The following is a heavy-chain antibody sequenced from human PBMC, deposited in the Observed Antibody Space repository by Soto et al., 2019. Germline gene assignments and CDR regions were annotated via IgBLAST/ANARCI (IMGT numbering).Heavy chain of an antibody. Sequence: QVQLVESGGGVVQPGRSLRLSCAASGFTFSSYGMHWVRQAPGKGLEWVAVISYDGSNKYYADSVKGRFTISRDNSKTTLYLQMNSLRAEDTAVYYCAKDPPFDPWGQGPLVTVSS. J-gene: IGHJ5*02. CDR1: GFTFSSYG. V-gene: IGHV3-30*18. CDR3: AKDPPFDP. CDR2: ISYDGSNK.